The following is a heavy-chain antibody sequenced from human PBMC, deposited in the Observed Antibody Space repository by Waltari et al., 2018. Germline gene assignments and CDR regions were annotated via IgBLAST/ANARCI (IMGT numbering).Heavy chain of an antibody. CDR2: LNFDGTST. CDR3: AREAASSFDQ. Sequence: LVESGGGLVQPGGSLRLSCVPPGITFTTHWMHWARQAPGKGLVWVERLNFDGTSTDYADSVRGRFTISRDNTRNMLFLQMTNLRADDTAVYYCAREAASSFDQWGQGTLVTVSS. D-gene: IGHD2-2*01. V-gene: IGHV3-74*01. CDR1: GITFTTHW. J-gene: IGHJ4*02.